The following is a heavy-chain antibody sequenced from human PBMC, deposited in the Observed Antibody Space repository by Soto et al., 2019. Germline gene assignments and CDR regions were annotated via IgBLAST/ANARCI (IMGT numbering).Heavy chain of an antibody. CDR3: ATVYCGGDCYDGGGFDI. D-gene: IGHD2-21*02. CDR1: GYSFTSYW. CDR2: IYPGDSDT. Sequence: GDSLKISCKGSGYSFTSYWIGWVRQMPGKGLEWMGIIYPGDSDTRYSPSFQGQVTISADKSISTAYLQWSSLKASDTAMYYRATVYCGGDCYDGGGFDIWGQGTMVTVSS. V-gene: IGHV5-51*01. J-gene: IGHJ3*02.